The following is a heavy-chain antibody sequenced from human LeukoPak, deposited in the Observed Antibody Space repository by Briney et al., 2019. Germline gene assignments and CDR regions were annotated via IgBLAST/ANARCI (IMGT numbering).Heavy chain of an antibody. CDR1: GGSISSYY. CDR2: IYYTGST. V-gene: IGHV4-59*12. J-gene: IGHJ5*02. CDR3: ARGRTWFDP. Sequence: SETLSLTCTVSGGSISSYYWSWIRQPPGKGLEWIGYIYYTGSTNYNPSLKSRVTVTADTSKNQFSLKLSSVTAADTAVYYCARGRTWFDPWGQGTLVTVSS.